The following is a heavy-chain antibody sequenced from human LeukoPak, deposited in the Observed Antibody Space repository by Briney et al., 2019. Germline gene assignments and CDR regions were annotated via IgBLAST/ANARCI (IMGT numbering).Heavy chain of an antibody. CDR3: AKEAAYYNYDS. J-gene: IGHJ4*02. D-gene: IGHD5-24*01. CDR1: GFTFSSYG. V-gene: IGHV3-30*18. Sequence: GGSLRLSCAASGFTFSSYGMHWVRQAPGKGLEWVAVISYDGSNKYYADSVKGRFTISRDNSKNTLYLRMNSLRAEDTAVYYCAKEAAYYNYDSWGQGTLVTVSS. CDR2: ISYDGSNK.